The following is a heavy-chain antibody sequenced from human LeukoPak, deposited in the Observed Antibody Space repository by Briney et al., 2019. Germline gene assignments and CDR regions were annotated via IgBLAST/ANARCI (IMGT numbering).Heavy chain of an antibody. CDR3: ARVPAATHYYYYGMDV. D-gene: IGHD2-2*01. CDR2: ISAYNGNT. Sequence: ASVTVSCKASGYTFTSYGISWVQQAPGQGLEWMGWISAYNGNTNYAQKLQGRVTMTTDSSTSTAYMELRGLRSDDTAVYYCARVPAATHYYYYGMDVWGQGTTVTVPS. V-gene: IGHV1-18*01. J-gene: IGHJ6*02. CDR1: GYTFTSYG.